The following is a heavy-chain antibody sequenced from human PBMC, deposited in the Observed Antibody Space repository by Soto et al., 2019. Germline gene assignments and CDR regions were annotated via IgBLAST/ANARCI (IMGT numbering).Heavy chain of an antibody. D-gene: IGHD3-16*01. CDR3: ARDSRLWGSTGWKRENLFDI. J-gene: IGHJ3*02. Sequence: QVQLEQSGAEVKSPGSSVKVSCKTSGGNFNTYPISWVRQAPGHRLEWMGKIIPIFGTPDYAQKFQGRVTINADEATTTVDMELRSLKSDDSAVYYCARDSRLWGSTGWKRENLFDIWGQGTMVTVSS. CDR2: IIPIFGTP. V-gene: IGHV1-69*18. CDR1: GGNFNTYP.